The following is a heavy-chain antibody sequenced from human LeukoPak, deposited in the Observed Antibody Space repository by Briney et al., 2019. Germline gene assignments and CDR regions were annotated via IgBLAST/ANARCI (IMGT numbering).Heavy chain of an antibody. CDR2: MNPNSGNT. CDR1: GYTFTSYD. J-gene: IGHJ4*02. CDR3: ARDCSGGSCYRVFGY. Sequence: GASVKVSCKASGYTFTSYDINWVRQATRQGLEWMGWMNPNSGNTGYAQKFQGRVTMTRNTSISTAYMELSSLRSEDTAVYYCARDCSGGSCYRVFGYWGQGTLVTVSS. D-gene: IGHD2-15*01. V-gene: IGHV1-8*01.